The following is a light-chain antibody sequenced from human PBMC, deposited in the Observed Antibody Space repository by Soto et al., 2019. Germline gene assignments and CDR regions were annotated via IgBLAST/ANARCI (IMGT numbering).Light chain of an antibody. CDR2: SDN. V-gene: IGLV1-44*01. CDR3: AAWDDTLNAAV. Sequence: QSVLTQPYSASGTPGQRVTISCSGSSSNIGSNTLNWYQQLPGSAPSLLIYSDNQRPSGVPDRFSGSTSGTSASLAISGFQSEDEAEYYCAAWDDTLNAAVFGGGTKLTVL. CDR1: SSNIGSNT. J-gene: IGLJ2*01.